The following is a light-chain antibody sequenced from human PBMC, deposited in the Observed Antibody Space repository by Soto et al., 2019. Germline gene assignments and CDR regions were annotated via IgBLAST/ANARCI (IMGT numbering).Light chain of an antibody. CDR1: QSISSW. J-gene: IGKJ5*01. V-gene: IGKV1-5*01. Sequence: DIQMTQSPSTLSASVGDRVTITCRASQSISSWLAWYQQKPGKAPKLLIYDASSLESGVPSRFSGSGSGTEFTLTISSLQPDDFATYYCQQYNRYLITFGQGTRLEIK. CDR3: QQYNRYLIT. CDR2: DAS.